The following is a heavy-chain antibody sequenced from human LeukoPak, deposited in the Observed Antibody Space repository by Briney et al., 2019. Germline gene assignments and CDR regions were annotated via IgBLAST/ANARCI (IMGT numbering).Heavy chain of an antibody. Sequence: SETLSLTCTVSGGSINNYYWSWIRQPAGKGLEWIGRIYSSGSTNYNPSVQSRVTISVDKSKNQFSLEMSSVTAADTAVYYCARGYSYHYMDVWGKGTMVTVSS. CDR2: IYSSGST. V-gene: IGHV4-4*07. CDR3: ARGYSYHYMDV. CDR1: GGSINNYY. J-gene: IGHJ6*03.